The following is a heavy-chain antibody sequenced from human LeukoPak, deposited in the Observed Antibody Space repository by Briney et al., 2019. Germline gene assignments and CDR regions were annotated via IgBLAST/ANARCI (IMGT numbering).Heavy chain of an antibody. J-gene: IGHJ6*02. D-gene: IGHD1-26*01. V-gene: IGHV4-59*08. CDR1: GYSINNYY. CDR3: ARQKWDRLTYYYYGMDV. Sequence: SETLSLTCTVPGYSINNYYGSWIRQPPGKGLEWIGYVSYSGTPDYNPSLKSRATISLDTSRNQFSLQLRSVTAADTAEYYCARQKWDRLTYYYYGMDVWGQGTTVTVSS. CDR2: VSYSGTP.